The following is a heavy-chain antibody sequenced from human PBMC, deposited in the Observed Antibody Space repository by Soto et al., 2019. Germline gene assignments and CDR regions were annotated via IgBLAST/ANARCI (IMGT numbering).Heavy chain of an antibody. CDR3: ARGPTPIFGVVPSYMDV. CDR1: GFTFSSYG. D-gene: IGHD3-3*01. Sequence: GGSLRLSCAASGFTFSSYGMHWVRQAPGKGLEWVAVIWYDGSNKYYADSVKGRFTISRDNSKNTLYLQMNSLRAEDTAVYYCARGPTPIFGVVPSYMDVWGKGTTVTVSS. V-gene: IGHV3-33*01. J-gene: IGHJ6*03. CDR2: IWYDGSNK.